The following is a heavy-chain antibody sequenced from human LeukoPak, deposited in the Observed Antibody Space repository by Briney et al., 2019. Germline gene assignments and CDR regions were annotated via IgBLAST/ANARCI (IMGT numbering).Heavy chain of an antibody. CDR3: AKDSEDGYNWAPFDY. J-gene: IGHJ4*02. V-gene: IGHV1-24*01. D-gene: IGHD5-24*01. CDR1: GYTFSEVS. Sequence: ASVKVSCKVSGYTFSEVSMHWVRQSPTEGLEWMGGFNFEDGETIYAEKFQGRVSMIEDKSTDTAYMELTSLRSEDTAVYYCAKDSEDGYNWAPFDYWGQGTLVTVSS. CDR2: FNFEDGET.